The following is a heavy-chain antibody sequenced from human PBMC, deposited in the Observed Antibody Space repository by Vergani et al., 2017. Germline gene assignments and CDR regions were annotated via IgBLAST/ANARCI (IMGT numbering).Heavy chain of an antibody. D-gene: IGHD2-15*01. CDR3: ARPTRPSCRLSAFDI. V-gene: IGHV4-34*01. J-gene: IGHJ3*02. CDR2: INHSGST. Sequence: QVQLQQWGAGLLKPSETLSLPCAVYGGSFSGYYWSWIRQPPGKGLEWIGEINHSGSTNYNPSLKSRVTISVDTSKNQFSLKLSSVTAADTAVYYCARPTRPSCRLSAFDIWGQGTMVTVSS. CDR1: GGSFSGYY.